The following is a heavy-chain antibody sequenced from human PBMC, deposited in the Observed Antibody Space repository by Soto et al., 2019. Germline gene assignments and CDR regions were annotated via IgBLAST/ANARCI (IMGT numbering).Heavy chain of an antibody. CDR1: GGSISSYQ. Sequence: PSETLSLTCTVSGGSISSYQWSWIRQSPGKGLEWIGYVFYTGSTKYNPALKRRVTISVDTSKNQFSLKLSSVSAADTGLYYCARSYSGTFYGYDTWGQGILVTV. J-gene: IGHJ5*02. CDR3: ARSYSGTFYGYDT. V-gene: IGHV4-59*01. CDR2: VFYTGST. D-gene: IGHD1-26*01.